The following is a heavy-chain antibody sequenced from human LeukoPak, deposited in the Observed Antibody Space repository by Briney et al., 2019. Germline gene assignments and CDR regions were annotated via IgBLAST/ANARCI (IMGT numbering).Heavy chain of an antibody. V-gene: IGHV4-38-2*01. J-gene: IGHJ5*02. CDR2: TYHSGST. CDR3: ARQELLWFGELMGGFDP. D-gene: IGHD3-10*01. CDR1: GYSISSGYY. Sequence: PSETLSLTCAVSGYSISSGYYWGWIRQPPGKGLEWIGGTYHSGSTYYNPSLKSRVTISVGTSKNQFSLKLSSVTAADTAVSYCARQELLWFGELMGGFDPWGQGTLVTVSS.